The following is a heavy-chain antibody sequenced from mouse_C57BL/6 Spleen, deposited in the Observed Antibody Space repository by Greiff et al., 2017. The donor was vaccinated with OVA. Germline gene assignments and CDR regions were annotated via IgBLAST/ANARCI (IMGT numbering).Heavy chain of an antibody. CDR3: VRGYYAMDY. J-gene: IGHJ4*01. CDR2: IRSKSNNYAT. CDR1: GFSFNTYA. V-gene: IGHV10-1*01. Sequence: EVMLVESGGGLVQPKGSLKLSCAASGFSFNTYAMNWVRQAPGKGLEWVARIRSKSNNYATYYADSVKDRFTISRDDSESMLYLQMNNLKTEDTAMYYCVRGYYAMDYWGQGTSVTVSS.